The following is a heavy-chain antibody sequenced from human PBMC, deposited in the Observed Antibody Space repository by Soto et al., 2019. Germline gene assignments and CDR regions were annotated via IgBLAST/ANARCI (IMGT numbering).Heavy chain of an antibody. Sequence: GGSLRLSCAASGFAFTNAWMGWARQPPGKGLEWVGRIYSKIDGEATDYAAPVKGRFTISRDDSKNTLYLQINSLKTEDTAVYYCHSLGSASFNNWGQGTMVTVSS. CDR3: HSLGSASFNN. CDR2: IYSKIDGEAT. J-gene: IGHJ3*02. CDR1: GFAFTNAW. D-gene: IGHD3-16*01. V-gene: IGHV3-15*05.